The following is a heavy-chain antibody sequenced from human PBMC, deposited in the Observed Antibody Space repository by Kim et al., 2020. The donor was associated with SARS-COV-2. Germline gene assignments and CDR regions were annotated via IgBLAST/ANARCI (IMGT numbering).Heavy chain of an antibody. V-gene: IGHV3-7*05. J-gene: IGHJ4*02. CDR3: ARDLTVSTRGFDY. D-gene: IGHD4-17*01. CDR2: IKQDGSER. CDR1: GLTFRDYG. Sequence: GGSLRLSCAISGLTFRDYGMSWVRQAPGKRLEWVANIKQDGSERNYVDSVKGRFTISRDNDKNSLYLQMNSLRDEDTAVYYCARDLTVSTRGFDYWGQGTLVTVSS.